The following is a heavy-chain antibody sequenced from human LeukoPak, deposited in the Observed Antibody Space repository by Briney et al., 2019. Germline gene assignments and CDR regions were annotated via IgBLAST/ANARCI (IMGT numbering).Heavy chain of an antibody. CDR2: IYTSGST. CDR3: ERAGRVHDYSLFDY. V-gene: IGHV4-4*07. CDR1: GGSISSYY. Sequence: PSETLSLTCTVSGGSISSYYWSWIRQPAGKGLEWIGRIYTSGSTNYNPSLKSRVTMSVDTSKNQFSLKLSSVTAADTAVYYCERAGRVHDYSLFDYWGQGTLVTVSS. J-gene: IGHJ4*02. D-gene: IGHD4-11*01.